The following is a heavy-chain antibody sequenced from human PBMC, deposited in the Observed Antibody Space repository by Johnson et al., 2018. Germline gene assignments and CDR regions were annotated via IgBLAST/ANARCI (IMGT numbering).Heavy chain of an antibody. CDR2: ISLDGSNK. CDR1: GFTFSDSV. D-gene: IGHD6-19*01. J-gene: IGHJ3*02. CDR3: AREGYGSGRAGLFDI. V-gene: IGHV3-30-3*01. Sequence: VQLVESGGGVVQPGTSLRLSCATSGFTFSDSVMHWVRQAPGKGLEWVAGISLDGSNKHYTDSVKGRFTISRDNSGNSVYLLMNSLTAEDTAVYYCAREGYGSGRAGLFDIWGQGTMVTVSS.